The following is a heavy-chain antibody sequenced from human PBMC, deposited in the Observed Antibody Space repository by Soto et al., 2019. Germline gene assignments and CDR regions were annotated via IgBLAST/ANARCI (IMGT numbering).Heavy chain of an antibody. J-gene: IGHJ4*02. CDR1: GFTFSSYA. CDR3: ANMYSSSSGVGY. V-gene: IGHV3-23*01. D-gene: IGHD6-6*01. Sequence: GWSLRFSCAAAGFTFSSYAMSWVRQAPGKGLEWVSAISGSGGTTYYADSVKGRFTISRDNSKNTLYLQMNSLRAEDTAVYYCANMYSSSSGVGYWGQGTLVTGSS. CDR2: ISGSGGTT.